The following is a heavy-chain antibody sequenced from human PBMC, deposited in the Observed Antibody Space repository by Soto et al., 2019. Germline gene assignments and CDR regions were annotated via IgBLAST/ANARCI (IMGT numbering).Heavy chain of an antibody. V-gene: IGHV3-7*03. CDR3: ARPDYGGDYYYYYGMDV. Sequence: EVQLVESGGGLVQPGGSLRLSCAASGFTFSSYWMSWVRQAPGKGLEWVANIKQDGSEKYYVDSVKGRFTISRDNAKNSLYLQMTSLRAEDTAVYYCARPDYGGDYYYYYGMDVWGQGTTVTVSS. CDR2: IKQDGSEK. CDR1: GFTFSSYW. J-gene: IGHJ6*02. D-gene: IGHD4-17*01.